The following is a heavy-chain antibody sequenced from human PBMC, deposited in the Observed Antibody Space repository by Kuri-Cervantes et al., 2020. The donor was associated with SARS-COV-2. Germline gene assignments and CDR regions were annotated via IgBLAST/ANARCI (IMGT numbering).Heavy chain of an antibody. Sequence: GESLKISCAASGFTFSDYYMSWIRQAPGKGLEWVSYISSSSSYTNYADSVKGRFTISRDNAKNSLYLQMNSLRVEDTAVYYCASFGSGWYDDAFDIWGQGTMVTVSS. D-gene: IGHD6-19*01. V-gene: IGHV3-11*03. CDR3: ASFGSGWYDDAFDI. CDR2: ISSSSSYT. J-gene: IGHJ3*02. CDR1: GFTFSDYY.